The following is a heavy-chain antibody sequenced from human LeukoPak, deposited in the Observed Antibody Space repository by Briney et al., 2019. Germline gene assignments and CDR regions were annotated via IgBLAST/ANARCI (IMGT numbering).Heavy chain of an antibody. CDR3: ARVKYNWNDIFENWFDP. CDR2: MNYNSGNT. J-gene: IGHJ5*02. CDR1: GYTFTSFD. D-gene: IGHD1-1*01. Sequence: ASVKVSCKASGYTFTSFDINWARQATGQGLEWMGRMNYNSGNTGYAQKFQGRVIMTRNISISTAYMELSSLRSEDSAVYYCARVKYNWNDIFENWFDPWGQGTLVTVSS. V-gene: IGHV1-8*01.